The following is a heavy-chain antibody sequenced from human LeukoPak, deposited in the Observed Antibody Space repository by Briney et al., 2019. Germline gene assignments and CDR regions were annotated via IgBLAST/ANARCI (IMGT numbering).Heavy chain of an antibody. V-gene: IGHV3-30*18. CDR1: GFTFSSYG. Sequence: GRSLRLSCAASGFTFSSYGMHWVRQAPGKGLEWVAVISYDGSNKYYADSVKGRFTISRDNSKNTLYLQMNSLRAEDTAVYYCAKDLLVAGTGAGPFDYWGQGTLVTVPS. CDR2: ISYDGSNK. CDR3: AKDLLVAGTGAGPFDY. D-gene: IGHD6-19*01. J-gene: IGHJ4*02.